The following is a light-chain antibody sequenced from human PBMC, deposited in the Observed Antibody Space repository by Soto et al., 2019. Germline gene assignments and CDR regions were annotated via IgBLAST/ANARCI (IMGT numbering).Light chain of an antibody. CDR3: GTWDNSLSAV. Sequence: QSVLTQPASVSGTPGQSITISCSGSSSNIGSNYVSWYQQLPGTAPKLLIYDNGKRPSGIPDRFSGSQSGTSATLGITGLQTGDEADYYCGTWDNSLSAVFGGGTKLTVL. J-gene: IGLJ2*01. V-gene: IGLV1-51*01. CDR1: SSNIGSNY. CDR2: DNG.